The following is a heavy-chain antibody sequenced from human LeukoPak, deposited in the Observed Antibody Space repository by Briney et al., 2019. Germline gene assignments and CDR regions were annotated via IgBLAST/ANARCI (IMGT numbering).Heavy chain of an antibody. D-gene: IGHD3-22*01. Sequence: GASVNVSCKASGYTFTNYYMHWVRQAAGQGSEWKGIINTTGGGPRYAQMFQGRVSMTRDTSTGTVYMELSSLRSEDTAIYYCARVNYDDGSAYSSSPYFDNWGQGALVTVSS. J-gene: IGHJ4*02. CDR3: ARVNYDDGSAYSSSPYFDN. CDR2: INTTGGGP. CDR1: GYTFTNYY. V-gene: IGHV1-46*01.